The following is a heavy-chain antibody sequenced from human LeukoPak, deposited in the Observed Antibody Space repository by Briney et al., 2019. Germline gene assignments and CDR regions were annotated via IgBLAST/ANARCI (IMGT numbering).Heavy chain of an antibody. Sequence: PGASLRLSCAASGFTFSSYAMSWVRQAPGKGLEWVSAISGSGGSTYYADSVKGRFTISRDNSKNTLYLQMNSLRAEDTAVYYCAKVRRGGEPSWVYYYYYGMDVWGHGTTVTVSS. J-gene: IGHJ6*02. CDR3: AKVRRGGEPSWVYYYYYGMDV. D-gene: IGHD3-16*01. CDR1: GFTFSSYA. CDR2: ISGSGGST. V-gene: IGHV3-23*01.